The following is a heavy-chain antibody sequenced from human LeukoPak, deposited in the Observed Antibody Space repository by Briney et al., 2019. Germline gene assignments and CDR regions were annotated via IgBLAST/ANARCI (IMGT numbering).Heavy chain of an antibody. CDR3: PKDPRYCSSTSCVDY. Sequence: PGGSLRLSCAASGFTFSSYAMSWVRQAPGKGLEWVSAISGSGGSTYYADSVKGRFTISRDNSKNTLYLQMNSLRAEDTAVYYCPKDPRYCSSTSCVDYWGQGTLVTVSS. D-gene: IGHD2-2*01. J-gene: IGHJ4*02. CDR2: ISGSGGST. V-gene: IGHV3-23*01. CDR1: GFTFSSYA.